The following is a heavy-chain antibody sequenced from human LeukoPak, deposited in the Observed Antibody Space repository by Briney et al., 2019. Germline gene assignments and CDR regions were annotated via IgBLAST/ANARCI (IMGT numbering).Heavy chain of an antibody. V-gene: IGHV3-48*02. CDR2: ISSSSSRT. CDR3: ARISGGEDIALID. CDR1: GFTFSSYG. Sequence: PGGSLRLSCAASGFTFSSYGMNWVRQAPGKGLEWVSYISSSSSRTEYADSVKGRFTISRDNAKNSLYLQMNSLRDEDSAVYFCARISGGEDIALIDWGQGTLVTVSS. J-gene: IGHJ4*02. D-gene: IGHD2-15*01.